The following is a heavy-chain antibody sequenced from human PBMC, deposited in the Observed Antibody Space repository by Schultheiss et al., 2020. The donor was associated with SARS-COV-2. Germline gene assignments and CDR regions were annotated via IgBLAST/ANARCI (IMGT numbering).Heavy chain of an antibody. CDR2: INHSGST. D-gene: IGHD3-22*01. J-gene: IGHJ4*02. Sequence: SETLSLTCAVYGGSFSGYYWSWIRQPPGKGLEWIGEINHSGSTNYNPSLKSRVTISVDTSKNQFSLKLSSVTAADTAVYYCARDKALDSSGYSEDYFDYWGQGTLVTVSS. CDR1: GGSFSGYY. CDR3: ARDKALDSSGYSEDYFDY. V-gene: IGHV4-34*01.